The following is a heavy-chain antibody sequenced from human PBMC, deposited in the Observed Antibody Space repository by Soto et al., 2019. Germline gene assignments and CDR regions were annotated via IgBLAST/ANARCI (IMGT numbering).Heavy chain of an antibody. J-gene: IGHJ4*02. CDR2: IYYNGNT. D-gene: IGHD7-27*01. Sequence: QVQLQESGPGLVKPSETLSLTCTVSGGSISNHYWCWIRQPPGKRQDWIGYIYYNGNTNYNPSLKSRVTMSVDTSKNQISLKLSSVTAADTAVYYCTRANWYSEYWGQGTLVTVSS. V-gene: IGHV4-59*11. CDR3: TRANWYSEY. CDR1: GGSISNHY.